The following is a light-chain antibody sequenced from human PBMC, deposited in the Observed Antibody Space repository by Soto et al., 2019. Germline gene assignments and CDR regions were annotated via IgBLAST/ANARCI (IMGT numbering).Light chain of an antibody. CDR3: GTWDASLGDVGV. Sequence: QSVLTQPPSVSAAPGQTVTISCSGSNSNIGTKYVSWYQQLPGTAPKLLIYENKIRPSGIPDRFSGSKSGTSATLHITGLQQGDEADYYCGTWDASLGDVGVFGTGTKVTVL. V-gene: IGLV1-51*02. CDR1: NSNIGTKY. J-gene: IGLJ1*01. CDR2: ENK.